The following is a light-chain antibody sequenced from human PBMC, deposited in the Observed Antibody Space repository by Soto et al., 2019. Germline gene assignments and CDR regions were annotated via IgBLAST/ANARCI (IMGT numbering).Light chain of an antibody. V-gene: IGKV3-11*01. CDR1: QSVTSY. J-gene: IGKJ2*01. CDR2: DAF. Sequence: EIVLTQSPAYLSLSPGERVTLSCRASQSVTSYLAWYQQKPGQSPRLLIYDAFNRATGIPDRFSGSGSGTDFTRTISSLEPEDSAVYYCQQRSNWPPEFTFGQGTRVEIK. CDR3: QQRSNWPPEFT.